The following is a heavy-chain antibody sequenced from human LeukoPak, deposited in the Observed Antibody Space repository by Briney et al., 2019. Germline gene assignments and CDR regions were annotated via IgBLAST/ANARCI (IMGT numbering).Heavy chain of an antibody. Sequence: GGSLRLSCAASGFTFNNYGMHWVRQAPGKGLEWVAVISYDGRNTHYPDSVKGRFTISRDISTDTLWLQMDSLRTEDTAVYYCAKGPLRGTAAAIDYWGQGTLVTVSS. CDR1: GFTFNNYG. CDR3: AKGPLRGTAAAIDY. CDR2: ISYDGRNT. V-gene: IGHV3-30*18. D-gene: IGHD2-2*01. J-gene: IGHJ4*02.